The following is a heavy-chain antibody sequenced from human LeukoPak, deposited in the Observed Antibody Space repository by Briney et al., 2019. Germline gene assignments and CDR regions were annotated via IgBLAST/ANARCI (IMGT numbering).Heavy chain of an antibody. J-gene: IGHJ6*02. CDR1: GGSITSGGYF. Sequence: SETLSLTCTVSGGSITSGGYFWGWIRQPPGKGLEWIGSIYYIGSPYYNPSLKSRVTISLDTSKNQLSLKLSSVTAADTAVYYCAGVIVVVPPGMDVWGQGTTVTVSS. D-gene: IGHD3-22*01. V-gene: IGHV4-39*01. CDR3: AGVIVVVPPGMDV. CDR2: IYYIGSP.